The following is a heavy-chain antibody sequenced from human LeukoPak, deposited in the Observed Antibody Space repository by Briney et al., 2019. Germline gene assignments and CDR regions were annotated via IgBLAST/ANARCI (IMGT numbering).Heavy chain of an antibody. CDR2: INEDGGKT. D-gene: IGHD6-19*01. J-gene: IGHJ1*01. CDR1: GFSFDDYP. CDR3: ARGAVTVAGPAEYFQH. Sequence: GGSLRLSCAASGFSFDDYPMHWVRQAPGKGLEWVSLINEDGGKTFYADSVRGRFTISRDNSKNSLYLQMNSLRTEDTALYYCARGAVTVAGPAEYFQHWGQGTLVTVSS. V-gene: IGHV3-43*02.